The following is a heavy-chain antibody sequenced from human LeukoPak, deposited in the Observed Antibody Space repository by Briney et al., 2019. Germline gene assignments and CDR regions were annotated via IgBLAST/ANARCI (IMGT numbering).Heavy chain of an antibody. D-gene: IGHD2-2*01. CDR1: GFTFSNAW. Sequence: GGSLRLSCAASGFTFSNAWMSWVRQAPGKGLEWVGRIKSKTDGGTTDYAAPVKGRFTISRDDSKNTLYLQMNSLKTEDTAVYYCTTGADIVVVPAAISFDYWGQGTLVTVSS. CDR3: TTGADIVVVPAAISFDY. CDR2: IKSKTDGGTT. J-gene: IGHJ4*02. V-gene: IGHV3-15*01.